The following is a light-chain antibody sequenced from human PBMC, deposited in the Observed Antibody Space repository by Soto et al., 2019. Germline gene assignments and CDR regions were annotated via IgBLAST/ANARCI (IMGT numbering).Light chain of an antibody. Sequence: QSALTQPASVSGSPGQSITISCTGSVSDVGTFGPVSWYQQHPGQVPKLIIYEGNRRPSGVSGRFSGSKSGNTASLTISGLQAEDEADYYCCSYTASSTLDVFGTGTKVTVL. CDR1: VSDVGTFGP. J-gene: IGLJ1*01. CDR3: CSYTASSTLDV. CDR2: EGN. V-gene: IGLV2-23*03.